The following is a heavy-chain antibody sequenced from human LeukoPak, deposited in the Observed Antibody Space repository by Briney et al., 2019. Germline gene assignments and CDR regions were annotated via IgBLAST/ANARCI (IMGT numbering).Heavy chain of an antibody. V-gene: IGHV1-8*02. J-gene: IGHJ4*02. Sequence: ASVKVSCKASGYTFTSYGISWVRQATGQGLEWMGWMNPNSGNTGYAQKFQGRVTMTRNTSISTAYMELSSLRSEDTAVYYCARGMGYSYGYEAHFDYWGQGTLVTVSS. CDR1: GYTFTSYG. D-gene: IGHD5-18*01. CDR2: MNPNSGNT. CDR3: ARGMGYSYGYEAHFDY.